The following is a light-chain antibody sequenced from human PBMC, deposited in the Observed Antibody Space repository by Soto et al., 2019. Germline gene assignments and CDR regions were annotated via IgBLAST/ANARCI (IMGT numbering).Light chain of an antibody. Sequence: DKQMTPAPSCVRASVGARGTTTCRASQGISNWLAWYQQKPGKXXKXXVSIVSSLQSGVPSRFSVSRSETDGTLTITSLEPEDAETYYRQQGNSFPITFGEGTKVDIK. CDR1: QGISNW. J-gene: IGKJ4*01. V-gene: IGKV1-12*01. CDR2: IVS. CDR3: QQGNSFPIT.